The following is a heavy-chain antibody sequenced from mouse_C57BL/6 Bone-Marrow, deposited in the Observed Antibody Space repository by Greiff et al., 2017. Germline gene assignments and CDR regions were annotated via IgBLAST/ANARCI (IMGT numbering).Heavy chain of an antibody. CDR3: ARGIPYYYGSSRYAMDY. D-gene: IGHD1-1*01. CDR2: IDPSDSYT. J-gene: IGHJ4*01. Sequence: VKQSCKASGYTFTSYWMHWVKQRPGQGLEWIGEIDPSDSYTNYNQKFKGKSTLTVDKSSSTAYMQLSSLTSEDSAVYYCARGIPYYYGSSRYAMDYWGQGTSVTVSS. V-gene: IGHV1-69*01. CDR1: GYTFTSYW.